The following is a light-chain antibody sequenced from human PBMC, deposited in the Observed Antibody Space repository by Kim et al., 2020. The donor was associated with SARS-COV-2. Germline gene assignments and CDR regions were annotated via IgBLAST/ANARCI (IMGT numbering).Light chain of an antibody. Sequence: VSPGERATLSCRARQSVSSNLAWYQQKPGQAPRLLIYGASTRATGIPARFSGSGSGTEFTLTISSLQSEDFAVYYCQQYNNWPPNTFGQGTKLEI. J-gene: IGKJ2*01. CDR3: QQYNNWPPNT. V-gene: IGKV3-15*01. CDR2: GAS. CDR1: QSVSSN.